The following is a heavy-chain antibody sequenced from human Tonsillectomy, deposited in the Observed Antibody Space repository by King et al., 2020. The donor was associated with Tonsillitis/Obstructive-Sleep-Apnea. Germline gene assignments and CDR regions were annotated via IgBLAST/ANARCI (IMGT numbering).Heavy chain of an antibody. CDR2: ISSSGTTI. CDR1: GLTFSDYY. J-gene: IGHJ6*03. Sequence: VQLVESGGGLVKPGGSLRLSCAASGLTFSDYYMTWIRQAPGKGLEWVSYISSSGTTIYYADSLKGRFTISRDNAKNSLYLQMNSLRAEDTAVYYCAGGYNYYFYYYMDVWGKGTMVTVSS. CDR3: AGGYNYYFYYYMDV. D-gene: IGHD5-12*01. V-gene: IGHV3-11*01.